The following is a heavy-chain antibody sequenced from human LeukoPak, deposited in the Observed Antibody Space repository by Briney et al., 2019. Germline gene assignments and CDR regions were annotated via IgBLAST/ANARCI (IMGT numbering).Heavy chain of an antibody. J-gene: IGHJ4*02. CDR2: IYGGGST. CDR3: ASWPVGWYGEDS. V-gene: IGHV3-53*01. D-gene: IGHD6-19*01. CDR1: RLSVSSNF. Sequence: GGSLRLSCAATRLSVSSNFMSWVRQAPGKGLEWVSVIYGGGSTYYADSVKGRFTISRDTPKNTLYLQMNGLRVEDTAVYYCASWPVGWYGEDSWGQGTLVTVSS.